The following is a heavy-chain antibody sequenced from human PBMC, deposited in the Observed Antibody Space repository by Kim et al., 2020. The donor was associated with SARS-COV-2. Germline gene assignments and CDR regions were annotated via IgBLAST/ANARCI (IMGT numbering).Heavy chain of an antibody. CDR2: IVVGSGNT. CDR3: AALGIAARPGDY. J-gene: IGHJ4*02. V-gene: IGHV1-58*02. CDR1: GFTFTSSA. Sequence: SVKVSCKASGFTFTSSAMQWVRQARGQRLEWIGWIVVGSGNTNYAQKFQERVTITRDMSTSTAYMELSSLISEDTAVYYCAALGIAARPGDYWGQGTLVTVSS. D-gene: IGHD6-6*01.